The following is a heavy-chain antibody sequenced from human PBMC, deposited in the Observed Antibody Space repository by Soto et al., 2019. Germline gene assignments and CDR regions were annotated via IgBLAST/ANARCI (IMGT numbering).Heavy chain of an antibody. CDR1: GGSISSYY. CDR2: IYYSGST. V-gene: IGHV4-59*01. D-gene: IGHD3-3*01. Sequence: NPSETLSLTCTVSGGSISSYYWSWIRQPPGKGLEWIGYIYYSGSTNYNPSLKSRVTISVDTSKNQFSLKLSSVTAADTAVYYCARRSGNSVGVFDYWGQGTLVTVSS. J-gene: IGHJ4*02. CDR3: ARRSGNSVGVFDY.